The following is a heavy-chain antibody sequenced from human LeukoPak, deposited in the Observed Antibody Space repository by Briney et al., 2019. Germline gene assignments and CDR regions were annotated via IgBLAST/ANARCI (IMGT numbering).Heavy chain of an antibody. CDR3: ARDPARFGTNWFDP. Sequence: GGSLRLSCAASGFTFSSYSMSWVRQAPGKGLEWVSYISSSSSTIYYADSVRGRFTISRDNAKNSLYLQMNSLRAEDTAVYYCARDPARFGTNWFDPWGQGTLVTVSS. CDR1: GFTFSSYS. D-gene: IGHD3-3*01. CDR2: ISSSSSTI. J-gene: IGHJ5*02. V-gene: IGHV3-48*04.